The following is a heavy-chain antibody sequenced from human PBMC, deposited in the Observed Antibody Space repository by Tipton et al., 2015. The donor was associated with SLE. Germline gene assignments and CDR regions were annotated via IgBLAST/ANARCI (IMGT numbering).Heavy chain of an antibody. CDR3: ARVDRGPRNFDL. CDR2: IDPSGST. Sequence: GLVKPSETLSLTCNVSGVSISGAYWSWIRQPPGKKLEWIGYIDPSGSTNHNPSLQSRVTISVDTSKNQFSLRLNSVTAADTAVYYCARVDRGPRNFDLWGRGTLVTVSS. CDR1: GVSISGAY. J-gene: IGHJ2*01. D-gene: IGHD1-26*01. V-gene: IGHV4-4*08.